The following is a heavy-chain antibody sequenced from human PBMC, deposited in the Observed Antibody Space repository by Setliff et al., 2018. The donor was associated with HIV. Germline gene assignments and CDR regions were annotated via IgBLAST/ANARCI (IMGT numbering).Heavy chain of an antibody. Sequence: GASVKVSCKASGYTFTSYDISWVRQAPGQGLEWMGWISAYNGNTNYAQKLQGRVTMTRDTSISTAYMELSRLRSDDTAVYYCARDSMVRGVIISSTHFDYWGQGTLVTVSS. V-gene: IGHV1-18*01. D-gene: IGHD3-10*01. CDR1: GYTFTSYD. CDR2: ISAYNGNT. J-gene: IGHJ4*02. CDR3: ARDSMVRGVIISSTHFDY.